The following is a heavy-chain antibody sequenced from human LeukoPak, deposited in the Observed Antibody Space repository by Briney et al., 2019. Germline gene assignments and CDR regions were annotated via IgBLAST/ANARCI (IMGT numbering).Heavy chain of an antibody. J-gene: IGHJ3*02. CDR3: ARSDIVATIDAFDI. Sequence: PGRSLRLSCAASGFTFSSYGMHWVRQAPGKGLEWVAVIWYDGSNKYYADSVKGRFTISRNNSKNTLYLQMNSLRAEDTAVHHCARSDIVATIDAFDIWGQGTMVTVSS. CDR2: IWYDGSNK. CDR1: GFTFSSYG. V-gene: IGHV3-33*01. D-gene: IGHD5-12*01.